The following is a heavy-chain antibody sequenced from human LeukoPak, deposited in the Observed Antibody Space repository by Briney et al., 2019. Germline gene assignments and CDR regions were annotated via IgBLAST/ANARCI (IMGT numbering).Heavy chain of an antibody. CDR3: ARGEVVRGRFYGMDV. J-gene: IGHJ6*02. CDR1: GFTFDDHT. V-gene: IGHV3-43*01. D-gene: IGHD3-10*01. CDR2: ISWDGGST. Sequence: GGSLTLSCAASGFTFDDHTMHWVRQDPGEGLEWVSLISWDGGSTYYANSVKGRFTISRDNSKNSLYLQMNSLRTEDTALYYCARGEVVRGRFYGMDVWGQGTTVTVSS.